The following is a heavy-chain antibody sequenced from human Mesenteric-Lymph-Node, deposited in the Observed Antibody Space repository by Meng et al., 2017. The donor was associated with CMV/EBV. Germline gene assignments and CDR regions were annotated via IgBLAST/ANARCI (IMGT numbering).Heavy chain of an antibody. J-gene: IGHJ4*02. D-gene: IGHD4-23*01. CDR2: INHSGST. Sequence: LRVSGTQSLSCAVDGGPLSGYYGRWIRQHLGTWLVCFREINHSGSTKYHPSLKSRVTISVDTSKNQFCMKLSSVNAVDTAVYHCARHQRWIKSEGGFNYWGQGTLVTVSS. CDR1: GGPLSGYY. V-gene: IGHV4-34*01. CDR3: ARHQRWIKSEGGFNY.